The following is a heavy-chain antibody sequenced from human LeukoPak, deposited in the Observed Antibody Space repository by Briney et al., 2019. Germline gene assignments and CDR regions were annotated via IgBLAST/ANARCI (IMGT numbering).Heavy chain of an antibody. CDR2: INPNSGGT. Sequence: ASVRVSCKASGYTFTGYYMHWVRQAPGQGLEWMGWINPNSGGTNYAQKFQGRVTMTRDTSISTAYMGLSRLRSDDTAVYYCAIDYTSRYRGNNWFDPWGQGTLVTVSS. CDR3: AIDYTSRYRGNNWFDP. CDR1: GYTFTGYY. V-gene: IGHV1-2*02. D-gene: IGHD2-2*01. J-gene: IGHJ5*02.